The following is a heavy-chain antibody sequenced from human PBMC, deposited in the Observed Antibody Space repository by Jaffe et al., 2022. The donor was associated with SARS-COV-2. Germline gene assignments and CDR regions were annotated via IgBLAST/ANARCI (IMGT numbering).Heavy chain of an antibody. J-gene: IGHJ4*02. CDR1: GFTFSSYA. Sequence: EVQLLESGGGLVQPGGSLRLSCAASGFTFSSYAMSWVRQAPGKGLEWVSAISGSGGSTYYADSVKGRFTISRDNSKNTLYLQMNSLRAEDTAVYYCAKDPETTVTTGGEGFFDYWGQGTLVTVSS. CDR3: AKDPETTVTTGGEGFFDY. V-gene: IGHV3-23*01. CDR2: ISGSGGST. D-gene: IGHD4-4*01.